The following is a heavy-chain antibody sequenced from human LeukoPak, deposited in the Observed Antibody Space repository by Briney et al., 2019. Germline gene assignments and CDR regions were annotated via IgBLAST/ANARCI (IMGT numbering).Heavy chain of an antibody. CDR2: MNPNSGNT. CDR1: GYTFTSYD. CDR3: ARVGYSYGYGYYYYYHMDV. V-gene: IGHV1-8*03. J-gene: IGHJ6*03. Sequence: ASVKVSCKASGYTFTSYDINWVRQATGQGLEWMGWMNPNSGNTGYAQKFQGRVTITRNTSISTAYMELSSLRSEDTAVYYCARVGYSYGYGYYYYYHMDVWGKGTTVTVSS. D-gene: IGHD5-18*01.